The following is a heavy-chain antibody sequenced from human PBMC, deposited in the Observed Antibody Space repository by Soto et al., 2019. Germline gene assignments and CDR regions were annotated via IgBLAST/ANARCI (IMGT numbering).Heavy chain of an antibody. CDR1: GFTFSSYV. D-gene: IGHD3-10*01. Sequence: QVQLVESGGGVVQPGRSLTLSCAASGFTFSSYVIHWVRQTPDKGLEWVAFISRDGSNAYYADSVKGRFTISRDNSKKTLYLEMNSLRAEDTAVYYCARDDEGGSDCDLGYWGQGTLVTVSS. CDR3: ARDDEGGSDCDLGY. J-gene: IGHJ4*02. CDR2: ISRDGSNA. V-gene: IGHV3-30-3*01.